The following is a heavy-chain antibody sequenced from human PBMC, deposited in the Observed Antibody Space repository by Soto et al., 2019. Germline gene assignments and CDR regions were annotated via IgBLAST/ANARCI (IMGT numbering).Heavy chain of an antibody. CDR1: GFTFSSYG. V-gene: IGHV3-30*18. CDR2: ISYDGSNK. J-gene: IGHJ4*02. Sequence: QVQLVESGGGVVQPGRSLRLSCAASGFTFSSYGMHWVRQAPGKGLEWVAVISYDGSNKYYADSVKGRFTISRDNSKNTLYLQMNSLRAEDTAVYYCAKLKYYYDSPDYWGQGTLVTVSS. D-gene: IGHD3-22*01. CDR3: AKLKYYYDSPDY.